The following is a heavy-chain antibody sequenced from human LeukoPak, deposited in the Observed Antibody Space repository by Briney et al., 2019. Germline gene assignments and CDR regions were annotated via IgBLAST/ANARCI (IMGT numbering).Heavy chain of an antibody. Sequence: SETLSLTCTVSGGSINSYYWSWVRQPAGKGLEWIGRIYSSGTTHYNPSLTSRVTLSVDTSKNQFSLRLRSVTAADTAVYYCARDLHHGIYYYFYMDVWGKGTTVTVSS. V-gene: IGHV4-4*07. CDR1: GGSINSYY. CDR3: ARDLHHGIYYYFYMDV. J-gene: IGHJ6*03. CDR2: IYSSGTT. D-gene: IGHD1-14*01.